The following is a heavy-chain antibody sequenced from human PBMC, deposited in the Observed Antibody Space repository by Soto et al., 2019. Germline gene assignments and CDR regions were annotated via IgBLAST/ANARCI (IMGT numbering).Heavy chain of an antibody. V-gene: IGHV3-23*04. J-gene: IGHJ4*02. CDR3: AKEAPRMSYADQ. D-gene: IGHD1-26*01. Sequence: EVQLVESGGGLVQPGVSLRLSCAASAFTFSSYAMSWVRQSPGKGLEWVSAVRGSGDRTYYTDSVKGRFTISRDNSKSTLYLQMNSLRVEDTDVYYCAKEAPRMSYADQWGQGTLVTVSS. CDR2: VRGSGDRT. CDR1: AFTFSSYA.